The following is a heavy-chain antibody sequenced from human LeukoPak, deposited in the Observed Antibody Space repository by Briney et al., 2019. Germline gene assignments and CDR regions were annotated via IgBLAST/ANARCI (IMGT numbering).Heavy chain of an antibody. V-gene: IGHV3-23*01. Sequence: GGSLRLSCAASGFTLSDYAMAWVRQAPGKGLEWVSSISSSGNTYYADSVKGRFTISRDNSKNTLYLQMNSLRAEDTAVYYCVRGLRGIYDYWGQGTLVTVSS. J-gene: IGHJ4*02. CDR3: VRGLRGIYDY. CDR2: ISSSGNT. CDR1: GFTLSDYA. D-gene: IGHD3-16*01.